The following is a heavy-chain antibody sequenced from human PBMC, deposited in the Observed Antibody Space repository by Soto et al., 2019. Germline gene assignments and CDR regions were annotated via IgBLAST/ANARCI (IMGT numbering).Heavy chain of an antibody. D-gene: IGHD4-17*01. CDR2: IFWDDDK. CDR3: AHRTTYGARFAP. J-gene: IGHJ5*02. V-gene: IGHV2-5*02. Sequence: QITLKESGPTLVKPTQTLTLTCTFSGFSLNSRAMGVGWIRQPPGKALEWLALIFWDDDKRYSPSLKDRLTITKDTSKNQVVLTMTNMDPVDTGTYYCAHRTTYGARFAPWGQGILVTVSS. CDR1: GFSLNSRAMG.